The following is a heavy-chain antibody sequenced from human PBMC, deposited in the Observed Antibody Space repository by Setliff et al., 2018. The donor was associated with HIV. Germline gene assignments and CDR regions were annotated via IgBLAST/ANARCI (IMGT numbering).Heavy chain of an antibody. D-gene: IGHD2-15*01. J-gene: IGHJ4*02. Sequence: PSETLSLTCTVSGGSISSSSYYWGWIRQPPGKGLEWIGSIYYSGSTFYNPSLKSRVSISLDMSKNLFSLNLTSVTAADTAVYYCARDLGYCSGGSCHWYYWGQGTLVTVSS. CDR2: IYYSGST. V-gene: IGHV4-39*07. CDR1: GGSISSSSYY. CDR3: ARDLGYCSGGSCHWYY.